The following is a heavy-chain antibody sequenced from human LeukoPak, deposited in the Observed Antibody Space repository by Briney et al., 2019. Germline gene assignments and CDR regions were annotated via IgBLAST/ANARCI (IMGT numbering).Heavy chain of an antibody. J-gene: IGHJ4*02. CDR1: GFTFGDYA. V-gene: IGHV3-49*03. Sequence: GGSLRLSCTASGFTFGDYAMSWFRQAPEKGLEWVGFIRSKAYGGTTEYAASVKGRFTISRDDSKSIAYLQMNSLKTEDTAVYYCGYCSSTSWPLYYFDYWGQGTLVTVSS. CDR3: GYCSSTSWPLYYFDY. CDR2: IRSKAYGGTT. D-gene: IGHD2-2*01.